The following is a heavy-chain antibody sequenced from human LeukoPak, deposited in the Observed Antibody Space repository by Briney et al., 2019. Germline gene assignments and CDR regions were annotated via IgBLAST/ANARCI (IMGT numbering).Heavy chain of an antibody. CDR2: INPNSGGT. Sequence: GASVKVSCKASGYTFTGYYMHWVRQAPGQGSEWMGWINPNSGGTNYAQKFQGRVTMTRDTSISTAYMELSRLRSDDTAVYYCARVPGGSYGWFDPWGQGTLVTVSS. CDR3: ARVPGGSYGWFDP. D-gene: IGHD1-26*01. CDR1: GYTFTGYY. V-gene: IGHV1-2*02. J-gene: IGHJ5*02.